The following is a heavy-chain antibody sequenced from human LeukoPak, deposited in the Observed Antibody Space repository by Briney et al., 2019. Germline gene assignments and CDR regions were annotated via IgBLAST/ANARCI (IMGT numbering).Heavy chain of an antibody. CDR2: INHSGST. J-gene: IGHJ4*02. CDR3: ARGPHCSSTSCYWIYFDY. V-gene: IGHV4-34*01. D-gene: IGHD2-2*01. Sequence: SETLSLTYAVYGGSLSGYYWSWIRQPPGKGLEWIGEINHSGSTNYNPSLKSRVTISVDTSKNQFSLKLSSVTAADTAVYYCARGPHCSSTSCYWIYFDYWGQGTLVTVSS. CDR1: GGSLSGYY.